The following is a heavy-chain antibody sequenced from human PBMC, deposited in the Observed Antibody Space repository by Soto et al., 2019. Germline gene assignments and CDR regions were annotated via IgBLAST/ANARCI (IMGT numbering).Heavy chain of an antibody. CDR2: IYHSGST. D-gene: IGHD6-19*01. CDR1: GGSISSYY. Sequence: PSETLSLTCTVSGGSISSYYWSWIRQPPGKGLEWIGEIYHSGSTIYNPSLQSRVTLSVDKSKNEFSLKMSSVTAADTAVYYCAVSSTYYYYGVDVWGQGTTVTVSS. J-gene: IGHJ6*02. V-gene: IGHV4-59*12. CDR3: AVSSTYYYYGVDV.